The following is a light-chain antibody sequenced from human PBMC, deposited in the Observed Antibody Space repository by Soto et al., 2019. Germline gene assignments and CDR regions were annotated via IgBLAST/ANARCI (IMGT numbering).Light chain of an antibody. CDR2: GAS. V-gene: IGKV3-20*01. J-gene: IGKJ1*01. CDR1: QSVRSSY. Sequence: EIVLTQSPGTLSLSPGERATLSCRASQSVRSSYLAWYQQKPGQAPSLLIYGASSRATGIPDRFSGSGSGTDFTLTINRLEPEDFAVYYCQQYGGMWTFGQGTKVDI. CDR3: QQYGGMWT.